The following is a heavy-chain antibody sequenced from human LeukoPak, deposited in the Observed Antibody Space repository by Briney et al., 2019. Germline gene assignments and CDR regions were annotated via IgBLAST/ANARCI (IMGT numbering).Heavy chain of an antibody. D-gene: IGHD6-13*01. V-gene: IGHV3-53*04. J-gene: IGHJ4*02. CDR1: GFTVSSNY. CDR2: IYSGGST. Sequence: GGSLRLSCAASGFTVSSNYMSWVRQAPGKGLEWVSVIYSGGSTYYADSVKGRFTISRHNSKNTLYLQMNSLRAEDTAVYYCARDWVVAAAGYAYFDYWGQGTLVTVSS. CDR3: ARDWVVAAAGYAYFDY.